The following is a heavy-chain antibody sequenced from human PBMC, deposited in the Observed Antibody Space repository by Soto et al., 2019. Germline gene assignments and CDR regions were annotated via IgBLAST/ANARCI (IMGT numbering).Heavy chain of an antibody. D-gene: IGHD2-21*01. V-gene: IGHV3-30*03. CDR3: ARDRRVIPDADMDY. CDR1: GFTFSMYG. J-gene: IGHJ4*02. Sequence: QVQLVESGGGVVQPGSSLRLSCEASGFTFSMYGMHWVRQAPGKGLEWVGVIYSDGSHQYYGDSVKGRFTISRDNSNKMVYLQMTRLRLDDSALYYCARDRRVIPDADMDYWGQGVLVTVSS. CDR2: IYSDGSHQ.